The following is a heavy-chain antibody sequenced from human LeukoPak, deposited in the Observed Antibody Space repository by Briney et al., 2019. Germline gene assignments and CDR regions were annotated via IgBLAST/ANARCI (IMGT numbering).Heavy chain of an antibody. CDR2: ICYSGST. CDR1: GGSISSGGYY. J-gene: IGHJ4*02. Sequence: SETLSLTCTVSGGSISSGGYYWSWIRQHPGKGLEWIGYICYSGSTYYNPSLKSRVTISVDTSKNQFSLKLSSVTAADTAVYYCARARESDYGDYYPTNWGQGTLVTVSS. CDR3: ARARESDYGDYYPTN. D-gene: IGHD4-17*01. V-gene: IGHV4-31*03.